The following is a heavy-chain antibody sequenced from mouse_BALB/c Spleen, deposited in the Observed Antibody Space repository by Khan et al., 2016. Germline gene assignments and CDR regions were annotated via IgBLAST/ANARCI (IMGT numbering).Heavy chain of an antibody. V-gene: IGHV2-6-7*01. D-gene: IGHD2-12*01. CDR3: SSDYDGFAY. Sequence: QVQLKESGPGLVAPSQSLSITCTVSGFSLTGYGVNWVRQPPGKGLEWLGKIWGDGRTDYNSALKSRVSISKDNSKSQVFLKMNSLQTDDTANYYCSSDYDGFAYWGQGTLAIVSA. J-gene: IGHJ3*01. CDR1: GFSLTGYG. CDR2: IWGDGRT.